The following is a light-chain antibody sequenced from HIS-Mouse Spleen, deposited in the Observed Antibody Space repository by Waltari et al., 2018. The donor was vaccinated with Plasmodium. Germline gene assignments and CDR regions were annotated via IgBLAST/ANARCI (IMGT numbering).Light chain of an antibody. J-gene: IGKJ4*01. CDR1: QSLLHSNGYNY. Sequence: DIVMTQSPLSLPVTPGEPASISCRSSQSLLHSNGYNYLDWYLQKPGQSPQLLIYLGSSRGSGVPDRFRGSGSGTDFTLKISRVEAEDVGVYYCMQALQTPLTFGGGTKVEIK. CDR2: LGS. V-gene: IGKV2-28*01. CDR3: MQALQTPLT.